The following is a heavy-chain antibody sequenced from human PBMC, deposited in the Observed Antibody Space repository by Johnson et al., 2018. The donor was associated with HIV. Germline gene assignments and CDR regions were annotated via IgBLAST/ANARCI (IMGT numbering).Heavy chain of an antibody. D-gene: IGHD6-19*01. J-gene: IGHJ3*02. CDR2: ISFDGSNT. CDR1: GFTFNYYG. Sequence: QVQLVESGGGVVQQGGSLRLSCVASGFTFNYYGMHWVRQAPGKGLEWVGFISFDGSNTHYADSVRGRFTISRDNSKNTLYLQMNGLRIESTTIYYCARRMKAVAHHDAFDIWGQGTMVTVSS. V-gene: IGHV3-30*19. CDR3: ARRMKAVAHHDAFDI.